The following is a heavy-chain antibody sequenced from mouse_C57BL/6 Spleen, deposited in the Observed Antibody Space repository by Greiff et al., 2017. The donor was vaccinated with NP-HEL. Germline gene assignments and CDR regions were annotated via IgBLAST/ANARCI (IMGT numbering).Heavy chain of an antibody. CDR3: ARVKTGYYFDY. J-gene: IGHJ2*01. V-gene: IGHV1-26*01. CDR2: INPNNGGT. D-gene: IGHD4-1*01. Sequence: VQLQQSGPELVKPGASVKISCKASGYTFTDYYMNWVKQSHGKSLEWIGDINPNNGGTSYNQKFKGKATLTVDKSSSTAYMELRSLTSEDSAVYYCARVKTGYYFDYWGQGTTLTVSS. CDR1: GYTFTDYY.